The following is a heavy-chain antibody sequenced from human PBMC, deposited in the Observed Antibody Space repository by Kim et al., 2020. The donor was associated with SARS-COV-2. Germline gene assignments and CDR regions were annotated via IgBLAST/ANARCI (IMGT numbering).Heavy chain of an antibody. D-gene: IGHD6-19*01. J-gene: IGHJ6*02. CDR1: GFTFSSYG. Sequence: GGSLRLSCAASGFTFSSYGMHWVRQAPGKGLEWVAVIWYDGSNKYYADSVKGRFTISRDNSKNTLYLQMNSLRAEDTAVYYCAKGIAVAGPYYYYGMDVWGQGTTVTVSS. CDR2: IWYDGSNK. V-gene: IGHV3-33*06. CDR3: AKGIAVAGPYYYYGMDV.